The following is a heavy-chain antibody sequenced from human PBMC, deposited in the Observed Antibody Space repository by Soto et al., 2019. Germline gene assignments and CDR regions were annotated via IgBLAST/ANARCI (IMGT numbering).Heavy chain of an antibody. V-gene: IGHV1-2*04. CDR1: GYTFTGYY. CDR3: ARDKNYYDSSGYSWYYYYYGMDV. J-gene: IGHJ6*02. Sequence: SGYTFTGYYMHWVRQAPGQGLEWMGWINPNSGGTNYAQKFQGWVTMTRDTSISTAYMELSRLRSDDTAVYYCARDKNYYDSSGYSWYYYYYGMDVWGQGTTVTVSS. D-gene: IGHD3-22*01. CDR2: INPNSGGT.